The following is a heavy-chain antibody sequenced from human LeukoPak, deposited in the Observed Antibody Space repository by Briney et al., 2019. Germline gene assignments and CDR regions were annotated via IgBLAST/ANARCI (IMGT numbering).Heavy chain of an antibody. V-gene: IGHV1-18*01. CDR3: AREGVYSGYKYYYYGMDV. CDR1: GYTFTSYG. CDR2: ISAYNGNT. Sequence: VSVKVSCKASGYTFTSYGISWVRQAPGQGLEWMGWISAYNGNTNYAQKLQGRVTMTTDTSTSTAYMELRSLRSDDTAVYYCAREGVYSGYKYYYYGMDVWGQGTTVTVSS. J-gene: IGHJ6*02. D-gene: IGHD5-12*01.